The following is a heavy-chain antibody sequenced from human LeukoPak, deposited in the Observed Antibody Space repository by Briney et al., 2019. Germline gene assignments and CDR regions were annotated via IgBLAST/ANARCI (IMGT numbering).Heavy chain of an antibody. CDR1: GFTVSSNY. CDR2: ISGNGGTT. V-gene: IGHV3-23*01. D-gene: IGHD4-23*01. J-gene: IGHJ4*02. CDR3: ARILRWPNPFDQ. Sequence: PGGSLRLSCAASGFTVSSNYMSWVRQAAGKGLEWVSTISGNGGTTYYADSVKGRFTISRDNSKNTLYLQMNSLRAEDTAVYYCARILRWPNPFDQWGQGTLVTVSS.